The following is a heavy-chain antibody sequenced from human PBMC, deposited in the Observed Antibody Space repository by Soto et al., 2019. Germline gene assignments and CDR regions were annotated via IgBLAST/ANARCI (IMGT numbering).Heavy chain of an antibody. CDR1: GYTFTSYD. CDR3: AIYSTSWYGLGGVDP. J-gene: IGHJ5*02. D-gene: IGHD6-13*01. CDR2: MNPNSGNT. Sequence: QVQLVQSGAEVKKPGASVKVSCKASGYTFTSYDINWVRQATGQGLEWMGWMNPNSGNTGYAQKFQGRVTMTRNTSSXTAYTELSSMRSEDTAVYYCAIYSTSWYGLGGVDPWGQGTLVTVSS. V-gene: IGHV1-8*01.